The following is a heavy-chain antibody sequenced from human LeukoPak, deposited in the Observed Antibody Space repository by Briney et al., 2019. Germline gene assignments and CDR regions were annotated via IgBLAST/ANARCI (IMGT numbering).Heavy chain of an antibody. CDR2: IYSGGST. Sequence: PGGSLRLSCAASGFTVSSNYMSWVRQAPGKGLEWVSVIYSGGSTYYADSVKGRFTISRDNSKNTLYLQMNSLRAEDTAVYCCAREIAVAGVFDYWGQGTLVTVSS. D-gene: IGHD6-19*01. V-gene: IGHV3-66*01. CDR1: GFTVSSNY. J-gene: IGHJ4*02. CDR3: AREIAVAGVFDY.